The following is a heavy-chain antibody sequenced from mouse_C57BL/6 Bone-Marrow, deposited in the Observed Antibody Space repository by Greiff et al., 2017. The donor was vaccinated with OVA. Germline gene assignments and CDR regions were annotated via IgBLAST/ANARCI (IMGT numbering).Heavy chain of an antibody. CDR3: ARGEVVLFDY. J-gene: IGHJ2*01. CDR2: INPGSGGT. CDR1: GYAFTNYL. D-gene: IGHD1-1*01. V-gene: IGHV1-54*01. Sequence: QVQLQQSGAELVRPGTSVKVSCKASGYAFTNYLIEWVKQRPGQGLEWIGVINPGSGGTNYNEKFKGKATLTADKSSSTAYMQLSSLTSEDSAVYFCARGEVVLFDYWGQGTTLTVSS.